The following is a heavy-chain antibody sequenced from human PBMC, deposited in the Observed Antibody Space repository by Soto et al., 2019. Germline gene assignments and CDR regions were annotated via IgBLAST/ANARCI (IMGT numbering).Heavy chain of an antibody. CDR1: GGSFSGYY. Sequence: SETLSLTCAAYGGSFSGYYWSWIRQPPGKGLEWIGEINHSGSTNYNPSLKSRVTISVDTSKNQFSLKLSSVTAADTAVYYCARGLIRSYFDYWGQRTLGTVSS. CDR2: INHSGST. CDR3: ARGLIRSYFDY. D-gene: IGHD3-16*01. V-gene: IGHV4-34*01. J-gene: IGHJ4*02.